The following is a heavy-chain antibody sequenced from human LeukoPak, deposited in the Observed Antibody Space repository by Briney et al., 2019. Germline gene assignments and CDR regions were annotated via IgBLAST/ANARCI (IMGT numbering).Heavy chain of an antibody. J-gene: IGHJ4*02. CDR2: IKQDGSDR. CDR3: VRNLAVAGTCFDS. V-gene: IGHV3-7*03. Sequence: GGSLRLSCAASGFTFRNYWMSWVRQAPGTGLERVANIKQDGSDRNYVTSVRGRFTISRDNAESSLYLQMNSLRVGDTAVYYCVRNLAVAGTCFDSWGQGTLVTVSS. D-gene: IGHD6-19*01. CDR1: GFTFRNYW.